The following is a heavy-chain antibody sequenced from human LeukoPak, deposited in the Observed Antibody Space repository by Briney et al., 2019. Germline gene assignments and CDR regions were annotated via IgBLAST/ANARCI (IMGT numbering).Heavy chain of an antibody. CDR1: GGSFSGYY. Sequence: KPSETLSLTCAVYGGSFSGYYWSWIRQPPGKGLEWIGEINHSGSTNYNPSLKSRVTISVDTSKNQFSLKLSSVTAADTAVYYCARGGGDRGYYFDYWGQGTLVTASS. CDR3: ARGGGDRGYYFDY. V-gene: IGHV4-34*01. CDR2: INHSGST. D-gene: IGHD2-21*02. J-gene: IGHJ4*02.